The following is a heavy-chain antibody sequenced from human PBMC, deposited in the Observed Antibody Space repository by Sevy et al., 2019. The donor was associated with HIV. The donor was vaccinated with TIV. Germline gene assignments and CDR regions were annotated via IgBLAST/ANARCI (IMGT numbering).Heavy chain of an antibody. J-gene: IGHJ4*02. CDR3: VRGSTGTFGH. CDR2: INGDGKIK. V-gene: IGHV3-74*01. Sequence: GGSLRLSCAASGFTLSIYWMHWVRQVPGKGLVWVSHINGDGKIKRYADSVEGRFTISRDNAEKTVYLQMNSLRADDTAVYYCVRGSTGTFGHWGQGTLVTVSS. D-gene: IGHD3-9*01. CDR1: GFTLSIYW.